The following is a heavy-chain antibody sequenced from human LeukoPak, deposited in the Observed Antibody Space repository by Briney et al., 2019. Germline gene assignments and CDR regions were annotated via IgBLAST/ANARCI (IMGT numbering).Heavy chain of an antibody. CDR1: GGSISSYY. J-gene: IGHJ2*01. Sequence: SETLSLTCTVSGGSISSYYWSWIRQPPGKGLEWIGYIYYSGSTNYNPSLKSRVTISVDTSKNQFSLKLSSVTAADTAVYYCARLLTYSSSWDPYWYFDLWGRGTLVTVSS. D-gene: IGHD6-13*01. V-gene: IGHV4-59*01. CDR2: IYYSGST. CDR3: ARLLTYSSSWDPYWYFDL.